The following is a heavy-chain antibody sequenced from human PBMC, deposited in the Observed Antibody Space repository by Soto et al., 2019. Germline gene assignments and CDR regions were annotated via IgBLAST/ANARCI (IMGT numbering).Heavy chain of an antibody. D-gene: IGHD2-21*01. CDR2: IYYSGST. CDR1: GGSISSGDYY. CDR3: ARGLCGTYEY. J-gene: IGHJ4*02. Sequence: QVQLQESGPGLVKPSQTLSLTCTVSGGSISSGDYYWRWIRQPPGKGLQWIGYIYYSGSTYYNQSLKSRVTISVDTSKHQVSLKLSSVTAADTAVYYCARGLCGTYEYWGQGTLVTVSS. V-gene: IGHV4-30-4*01.